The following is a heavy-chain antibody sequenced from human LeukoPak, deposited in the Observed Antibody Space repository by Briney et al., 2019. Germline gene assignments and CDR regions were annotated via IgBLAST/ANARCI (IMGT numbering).Heavy chain of an antibody. J-gene: IGHJ4*02. V-gene: IGHV3-23*01. CDR3: AKGDMGVVVPAAIYFDY. CDR2: ISGTGGST. Sequence: GGSLRLSCAASGFTFSSYAISWVRQAPGKGLEWGSAISGTGGSTYYADSVKVRFTITRDNSKNMLYLQMNSLRAEDTAVYYCAKGDMGVVVPAAIYFDYWGQGTLVTVSS. D-gene: IGHD2-2*02. CDR1: GFTFSSYA.